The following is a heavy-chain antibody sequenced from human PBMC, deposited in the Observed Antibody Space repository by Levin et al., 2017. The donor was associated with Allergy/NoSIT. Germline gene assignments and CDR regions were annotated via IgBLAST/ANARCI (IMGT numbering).Heavy chain of an antibody. Sequence: GGSLRLSCVASGFTFSSSAMIWVRQAPGKGLEWVSGIRPSGKNTYYADSVKGRFTISRDNSKNTLYLQMNSLRADDTAVYYCAKGQFLQLAYNDIGGQGTMVTVSS. V-gene: IGHV3-23*01. D-gene: IGHD6-13*01. J-gene: IGHJ3*02. CDR2: IRPSGKNT. CDR3: AKGQFLQLAYNDI. CDR1: GFTFSSSA.